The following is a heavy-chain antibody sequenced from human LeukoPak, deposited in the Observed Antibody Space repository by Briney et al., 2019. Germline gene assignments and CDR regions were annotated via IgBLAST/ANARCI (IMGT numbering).Heavy chain of an antibody. D-gene: IGHD3-10*01. V-gene: IGHV4-30-2*01. Sequence: TTGKGLEWIGYIYHSGGTYYNPSLKSRVTISVDRSKNQFSLKLSSVTAADTAVYYCARAQYYYGSGSYFWFDPWGQGTLVTVSS. CDR2: IYHSGGT. J-gene: IGHJ5*02. CDR3: ARAQYYYGSGSYFWFDP.